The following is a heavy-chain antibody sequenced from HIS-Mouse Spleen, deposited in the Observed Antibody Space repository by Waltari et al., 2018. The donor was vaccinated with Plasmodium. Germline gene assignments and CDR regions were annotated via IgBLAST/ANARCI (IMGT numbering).Heavy chain of an antibody. Sequence: QVQLQQWGAGLLTPSETLYITCAVYGGSLRGYYWSWIRQPPGTGLEWIGEINHSGSTNYNPSIKSRVTIAVDTSKNQFSLKLSSVTAADTAVYYCARGRVLGTSSGYFDLWGRGTLVTVSS. V-gene: IGHV4-34*01. CDR1: GGSLRGYY. CDR2: INHSGST. J-gene: IGHJ2*01. CDR3: ARGRVLGTSSGYFDL. D-gene: IGHD3-10*01.